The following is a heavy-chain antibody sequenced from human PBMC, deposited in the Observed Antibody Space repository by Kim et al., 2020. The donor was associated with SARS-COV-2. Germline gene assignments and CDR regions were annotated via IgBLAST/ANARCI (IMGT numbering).Heavy chain of an antibody. Sequence: ADSVKGRFSIARDNANNSLFLQMSGLRAEDSAVYYCARVHSGSESYHFFAYWGQGALVTVSS. CDR3: ARVHSGSESYHFFAY. D-gene: IGHD3-10*01. J-gene: IGHJ4*02. V-gene: IGHV3-11*05.